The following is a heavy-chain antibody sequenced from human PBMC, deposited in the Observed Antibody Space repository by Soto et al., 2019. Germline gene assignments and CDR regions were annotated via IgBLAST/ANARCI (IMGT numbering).Heavy chain of an antibody. CDR3: ARDHPNYDILTGSPLHQFDP. J-gene: IGHJ5*02. D-gene: IGHD3-9*01. Sequence: ASVKVSCKASGYTFTSYGITWVRQAPGQGLEWMGWISGYNGDTNYAQKVQGRVTMTTDTSTSTAYMELRSLRSDDTAVYYCARDHPNYDILTGSPLHQFDPWGQGTLVTVSS. CDR1: GYTFTSYG. CDR2: ISGYNGDT. V-gene: IGHV1-18*01.